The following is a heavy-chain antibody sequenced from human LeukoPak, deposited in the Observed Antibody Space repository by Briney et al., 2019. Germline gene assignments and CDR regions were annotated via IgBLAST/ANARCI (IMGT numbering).Heavy chain of an antibody. CDR2: ISYDGSNK. CDR3: ARETMIVVVTFDY. D-gene: IGHD3-22*01. Sequence: GRSLRLSCAASGFTFSSYAMHWVRQAPGKGLEWVAVISYDGSNKYYTDSVKGRFTISRDNSKNTLYLQMNSLRAEDTAVYYCARETMIVVVTFDYWGQGTLVTVSS. J-gene: IGHJ4*02. CDR1: GFTFSSYA. V-gene: IGHV3-30-3*01.